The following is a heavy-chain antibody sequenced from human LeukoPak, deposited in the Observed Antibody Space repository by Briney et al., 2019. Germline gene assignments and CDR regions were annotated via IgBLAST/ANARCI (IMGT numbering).Heavy chain of an antibody. Sequence: GGSLRLSCAASGFTFSSYSMNWVRQAPGKGLEWVSSISSTSSYIYYADSVKGRFTISRDNAKNSLYLQMNSLRAEDTAVYYCASGPLDGRYRSSWYIGYWGQGTLVTVSS. V-gene: IGHV3-21*01. CDR2: ISSTSSYI. CDR3: ASGPLDGRYRSSWYIGY. J-gene: IGHJ4*02. CDR1: GFTFSSYS. D-gene: IGHD6-13*01.